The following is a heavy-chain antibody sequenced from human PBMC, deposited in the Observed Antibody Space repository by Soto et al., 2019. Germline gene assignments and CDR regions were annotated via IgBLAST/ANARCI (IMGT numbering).Heavy chain of an antibody. D-gene: IGHD1-1*01. CDR3: ARNGTQTGYSYGMDV. CDR1: GGTISDFT. J-gene: IGHJ6*02. V-gene: IGHV1-69*01. Sequence: QVQLVQSGAELRKPGSSVKVSCKASGGTISDFTINWVPQAPGQRLEWMGGIIPIFDTTNYAEKCQGRVTITADESTSTSFMEVSSLRSEDTAVYYCARNGTQTGYSYGMDVWGQGTMVTVSS. CDR2: IIPIFDTT.